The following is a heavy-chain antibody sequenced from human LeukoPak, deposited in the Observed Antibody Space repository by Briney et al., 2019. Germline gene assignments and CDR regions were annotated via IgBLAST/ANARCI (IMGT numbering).Heavy chain of an antibody. V-gene: IGHV1-18*01. CDR3: ARTDYDFWSGTARRYYYYYMDV. J-gene: IGHJ6*03. CDR2: ISAYNGNT. CDR1: GYTFTSYG. Sequence: ASVKVSCKASGYTFTSYGISWVRQAPGQGLEWMGWISAYNGNTNYAQKLQGRVTMTTDTSTSTAYMELSSLRSEDTAVYYCARTDYDFWSGTARRYYYYYMDVWGKGTTVTVSS. D-gene: IGHD3-3*01.